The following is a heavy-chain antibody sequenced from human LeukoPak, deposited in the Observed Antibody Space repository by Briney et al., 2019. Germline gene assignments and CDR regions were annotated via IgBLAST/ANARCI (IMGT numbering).Heavy chain of an antibody. Sequence: SETLSLTCTVSGGSISSSSYYWGGIRQPPGKGLEWIGSIYYSGSTYYNPSLKSRVTISVDKSKNQFSLKLSSVTAADTAVYYCARGVLLWFGEESYYYYMDVWGKGTTVTVSS. J-gene: IGHJ6*03. V-gene: IGHV4-39*07. D-gene: IGHD3-10*01. CDR2: IYYSGST. CDR1: GGSISSSSYY. CDR3: ARGVLLWFGEESYYYYMDV.